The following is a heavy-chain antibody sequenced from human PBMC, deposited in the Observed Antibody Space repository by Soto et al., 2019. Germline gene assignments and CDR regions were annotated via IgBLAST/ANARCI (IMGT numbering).Heavy chain of an antibody. CDR3: ARGFYDSSGLYGMDV. J-gene: IGHJ6*02. D-gene: IGHD3-22*01. V-gene: IGHV1-3*01. Sequence: QVQLVQSGAEVKKPGASVKVSCKASGYTFTSYVMYWVRQAPGQRPEWMGWINVGNGNTQYSQKFQGRVTITRDTSASTAYMELSSLSYEDTAVYYCARGFYDSSGLYGMDVWGQGTTVTVSS. CDR1: GYTFTSYV. CDR2: INVGNGNT.